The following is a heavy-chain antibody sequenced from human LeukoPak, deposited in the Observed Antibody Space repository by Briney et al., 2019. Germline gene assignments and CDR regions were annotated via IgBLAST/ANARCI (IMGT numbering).Heavy chain of an antibody. CDR2: INSDGSST. CDR1: GFTFSSYW. Sequence: GGSLRLSRAASGFTFSSYWMHWVRQVPGKGLVWVSRINSDGSSTSYADSVKGRFTISRDNAKNTLYLQMNSLRAEDTAVYYCARAYSSSSGWYFDLWGRGTLVTVSS. CDR3: ARAYSSSSGWYFDL. V-gene: IGHV3-74*01. J-gene: IGHJ2*01. D-gene: IGHD6-6*01.